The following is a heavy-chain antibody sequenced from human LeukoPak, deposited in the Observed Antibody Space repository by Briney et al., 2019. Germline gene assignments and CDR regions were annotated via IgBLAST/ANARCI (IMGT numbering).Heavy chain of an antibody. V-gene: IGHV3-23*01. D-gene: IGHD1-26*01. CDR1: GFTFSSYA. J-gene: IGHJ4*02. CDR3: AKDKVSRGYFDY. Sequence: GGSLRLSCAASGFTFSSYAMTWVRQAPGKGLEWVSSIGGSDISTYYADSAKGRFSISRDNSKSTLYLQMNSLRAEDTAVYYCAKDKVSRGYFDYWGQGTLVTVSS. CDR2: IGGSDIST.